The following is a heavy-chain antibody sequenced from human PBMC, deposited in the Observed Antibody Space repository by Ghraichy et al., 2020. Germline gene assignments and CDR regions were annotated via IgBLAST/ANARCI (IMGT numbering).Heavy chain of an antibody. D-gene: IGHD2-2*01. CDR2: IYYSGST. CDR1: GGSVSSGSYY. Sequence: SETLSLTCTVSGGSVSSGSYYWSWIRQPPGKGLEWIGYIYYSGSTNYNPSLKSRVTISVDTSKNQFSLKLSSVTAADTAVYYCARALNGAYCSSTSCVDYWGQGTLVTVSS. V-gene: IGHV4-61*01. CDR3: ARALNGAYCSSTSCVDY. J-gene: IGHJ4*02.